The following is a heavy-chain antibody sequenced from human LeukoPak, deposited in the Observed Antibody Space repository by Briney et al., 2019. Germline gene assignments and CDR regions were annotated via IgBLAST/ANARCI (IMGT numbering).Heavy chain of an antibody. CDR3: AKDKGREGDY. V-gene: IGHV3-30*18. Sequence: PGGSLRLSCAASGFSFSNYGMHWGRQAPGKGLDWVAVISSDGSDKYYADSVKGRFTISRDNSKNTLYLQMNSLRAEDTAVYYCAKDKGREGDYWGQGNLVTVPS. J-gene: IGHJ4*02. CDR1: GFSFSNYG. D-gene: IGHD1-26*01. CDR2: ISSDGSDK.